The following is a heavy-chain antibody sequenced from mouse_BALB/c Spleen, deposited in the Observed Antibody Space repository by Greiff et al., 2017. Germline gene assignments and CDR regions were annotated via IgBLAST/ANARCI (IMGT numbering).Heavy chain of an antibody. V-gene: IGHV5-17*02. Sequence: EVKLQESGGGLVQPGGSRKLSCAASGFTFSSFGMHWVRQAPEKGLEWVAYISSGSSTIYYADTVKGRFTISRDNPKNTLFLQMTSLRSEDTAMYYCARKVGRDYYAMDYWGQGTSVTVSS. CDR1: GFTFSSFG. CDR3: ARKVGRDYYAMDY. D-gene: IGHD4-1*01. J-gene: IGHJ4*01. CDR2: ISSGSSTI.